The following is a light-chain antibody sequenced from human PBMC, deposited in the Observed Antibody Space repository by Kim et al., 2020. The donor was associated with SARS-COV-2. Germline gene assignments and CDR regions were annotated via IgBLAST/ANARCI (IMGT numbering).Light chain of an antibody. Sequence: ASVGDRVTITCWASQSISVWLAWYQQKPGKAPRLLIYRASTLESGVPPRFSGSGSRTEFTLTISSLQPGDIGTYYCQQYNTNSPVSFDQGTKLEI. CDR2: RAS. CDR1: QSISVW. CDR3: QQYNTNSPVS. V-gene: IGKV1-5*03. J-gene: IGKJ2*03.